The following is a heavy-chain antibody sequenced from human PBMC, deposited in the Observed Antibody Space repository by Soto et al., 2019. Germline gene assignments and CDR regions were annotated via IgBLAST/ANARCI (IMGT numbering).Heavy chain of an antibody. V-gene: IGHV1-3*01. J-gene: IGHJ4*02. CDR3: ACGDSSSWYSLDY. CDR1: GYTFTSYA. CDR2: INAGNGNT. D-gene: IGHD6-13*01. Sequence: QVQLVQSGAEVKKPGASVKVSCKASGYTFTSYAMHWVRQAPGQRLKWMGWINAGNGNTKYSQKFQGRVTITRDTSASTAYMELSRLRSEDTAVYYFACGDSSSWYSLDYWGQGTLVTVSS.